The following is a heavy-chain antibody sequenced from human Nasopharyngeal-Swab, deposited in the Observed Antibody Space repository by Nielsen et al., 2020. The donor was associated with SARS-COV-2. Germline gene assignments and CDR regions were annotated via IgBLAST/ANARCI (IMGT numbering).Heavy chain of an antibody. V-gene: IGHV3-73*01. CDR3: TRCGGGCYSGRDY. Sequence: GESLKISCAASGFTFSDSAIHWVRQASGKGLEWVGRIRSKGNNYATAYAASVKGRFIIFRDDPTNTAYLQRNSLKTEDTAVYYCTRCGGGCYSGRDYWGQGTLVTVSS. CDR2: IRSKGNNYAT. D-gene: IGHD2-21*02. J-gene: IGHJ4*02. CDR1: GFTFSDSA.